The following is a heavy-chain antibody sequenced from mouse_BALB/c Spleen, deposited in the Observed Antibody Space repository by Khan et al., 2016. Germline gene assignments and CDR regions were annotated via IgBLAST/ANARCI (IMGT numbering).Heavy chain of an antibody. D-gene: IGHD1-2*01. Sequence: EVELVESGGGLVKPGGSLKLSCAASGFTFSTYTMSWVRQTPEKRLEWVAAISSGGSYIYYPDSVKGRFTISRDNAKHTLYLQMSSLKSEDTAMYYCTRDRGSGYGISLFAYWGQGTLVTVSA. CDR3: TRDRGSGYGISLFAY. V-gene: IGHV5-6-4*01. CDR1: GFTFSTYT. CDR2: ISSGGSYI. J-gene: IGHJ3*01.